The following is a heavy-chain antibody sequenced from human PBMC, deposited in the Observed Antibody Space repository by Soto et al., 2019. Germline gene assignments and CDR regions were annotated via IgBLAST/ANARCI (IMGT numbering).Heavy chain of an antibody. Sequence: SETLSLTCTVSGGSISSGGYYWSWIRQHPGKGLEWIGYIYYSGSTYYNPSLKSRVTISVDTSKNQFSLKLSSVTAADTAVYYCASRYNWNDNYYYYGMDVWGQGTTVTVYS. CDR1: GGSISSGGYY. V-gene: IGHV4-31*03. CDR2: IYYSGST. D-gene: IGHD1-1*01. CDR3: ASRYNWNDNYYYYGMDV. J-gene: IGHJ6*02.